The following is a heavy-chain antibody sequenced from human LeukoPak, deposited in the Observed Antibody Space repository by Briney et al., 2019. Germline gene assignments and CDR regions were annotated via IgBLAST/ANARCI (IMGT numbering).Heavy chain of an antibody. J-gene: IGHJ3*02. CDR2: IGTAGDT. Sequence: GGSLRLSCAASGFTFSEYDMHWVRQATGNGLEWVSGIGTAGDTYYPGSVKGRFTISRENAKNSLRLQMNSLRAGDTAVYYCTRVDRADAFDIWGRGTIVTVSS. CDR1: GFTFSEYD. D-gene: IGHD3-16*02. V-gene: IGHV3-13*01. CDR3: TRVDRADAFDI.